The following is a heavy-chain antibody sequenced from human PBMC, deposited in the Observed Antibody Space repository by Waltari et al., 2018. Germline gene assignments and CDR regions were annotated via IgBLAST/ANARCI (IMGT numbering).Heavy chain of an antibody. V-gene: IGHV4-34*01. Sequence: QVQLQQWGAGLLKPSETLSLTCAVYGGSFSGYYWSWIRQPPGKGLEWIGEINQSGSTNYNPSLKSRVTISVDTSKNQFSLKLSSVTAADTAVYYCARGITMVRGAPRYFDLWGRGTLVTVSS. CDR1: GGSFSGYY. CDR3: ARGITMVRGAPRYFDL. D-gene: IGHD3-10*01. CDR2: INQSGST. J-gene: IGHJ2*01.